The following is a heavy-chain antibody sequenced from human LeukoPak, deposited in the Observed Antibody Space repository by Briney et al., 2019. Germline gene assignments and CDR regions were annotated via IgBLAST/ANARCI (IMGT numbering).Heavy chain of an antibody. V-gene: IGHV3-7*01. J-gene: IGHJ4*02. CDR1: GFTFSDYW. D-gene: IGHD5-18*01. CDR3: ARDLKTGYTYGYPLDY. Sequence: GGSLRLSCAASGFTFSDYWMSWVRQAPGQGLEWVANINQDGRLKYYVDSVKGRFTISRDNAKNSLYLQMNSLRAEDTAVYSCARDLKTGYTYGYPLDYWGPGTLVTVSS. CDR2: INQDGRLK.